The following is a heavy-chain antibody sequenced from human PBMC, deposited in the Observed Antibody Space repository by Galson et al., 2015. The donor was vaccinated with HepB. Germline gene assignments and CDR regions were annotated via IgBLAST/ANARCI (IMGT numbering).Heavy chain of an antibody. Sequence: SLRLSCAASGFTFSSYGMSWVRRAPGKGLEWVSGINAGGGNTYYVDSVKGRFTISRDISKSTLYLQMSSLRAEDTAVYYCAKASGVPDTTADYWGQGTLVTVSS. D-gene: IGHD2-2*01. CDR3: AKASGVPDTTADY. CDR1: GFTFSSYG. V-gene: IGHV3-23*01. CDR2: INAGGGNT. J-gene: IGHJ4*02.